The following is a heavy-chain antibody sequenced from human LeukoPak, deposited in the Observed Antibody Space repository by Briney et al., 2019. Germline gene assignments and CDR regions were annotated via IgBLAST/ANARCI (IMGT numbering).Heavy chain of an antibody. CDR2: ISYDGSNK. D-gene: IGHD1-26*01. Sequence: GGSLRLSCAASGFTFSSYAMHWVRQAPGKGLEWVAVISYDGSNKYYADSVKGRFTISRDNSKNTLYLQMNSLTDDDTAVYYCAKKWGVGTTTLDYFDYWDQGTLVTVSS. CDR3: AKKWGVGTTTLDYFDY. J-gene: IGHJ4*02. CDR1: GFTFSSYA. V-gene: IGHV3-30-3*02.